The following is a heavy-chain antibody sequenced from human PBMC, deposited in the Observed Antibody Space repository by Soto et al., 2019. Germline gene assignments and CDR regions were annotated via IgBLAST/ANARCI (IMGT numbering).Heavy chain of an antibody. Sequence: ASVKVSCKASGDSVTIYGIGGARKAPGQGLEWMGWINAYNGNTNYAQNLQGRVTMTTDTSTSTAYMELRSLRSDDTAVYYCARQWNFDTYNWFDPWGQGTLVTVSS. CDR3: ARQWNFDTYNWFDP. V-gene: IGHV1-18*01. D-gene: IGHD3-9*01. CDR1: GDSVTIYG. CDR2: INAYNGNT. J-gene: IGHJ5*02.